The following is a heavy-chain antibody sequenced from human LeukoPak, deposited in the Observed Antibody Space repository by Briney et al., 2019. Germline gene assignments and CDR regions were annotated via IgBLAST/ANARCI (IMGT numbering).Heavy chain of an antibody. J-gene: IGHJ4*02. D-gene: IGHD3-22*01. CDR3: AKDIGDYYDSSGYYDY. Sequence: GGSLRLSCAASGFTFSSSAMNWVRQAPGKGLEWVSSINNVGSHIYYAGSVRGRFTISRDNAKNSLYLQMNSLRAEDTALYYCAKDIGDYYDSSGYYDYWGQGTLVTVSS. CDR1: GFTFSSSA. V-gene: IGHV3-21*04. CDR2: INNVGSHI.